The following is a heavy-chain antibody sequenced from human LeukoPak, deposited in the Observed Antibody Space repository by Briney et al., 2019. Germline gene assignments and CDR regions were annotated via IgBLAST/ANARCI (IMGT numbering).Heavy chain of an antibody. Sequence: GASVKVSCKASGFTFTSYYMHWVRQAPGQGLEWMGIINPSGGSTSYAQKFQGRVTMTRDTSTSTVYMELSSLRSEDTAVYYCARVATGYGGNSGGDYFDYWGQGTLVTVSS. V-gene: IGHV1-46*01. CDR3: ARVATGYGGNSGGDYFDY. CDR2: INPSGGST. D-gene: IGHD4-23*01. CDR1: GFTFTSYY. J-gene: IGHJ4*02.